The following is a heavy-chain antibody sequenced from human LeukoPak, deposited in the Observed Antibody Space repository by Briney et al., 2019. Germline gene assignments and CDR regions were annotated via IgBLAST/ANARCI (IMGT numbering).Heavy chain of an antibody. CDR3: ARSLSIAARPRYYYMDV. J-gene: IGHJ6*03. V-gene: IGHV1-24*01. D-gene: IGHD6-6*01. Sequence: ASVKVSCKVSGYTLTELSMHWVRQAPGKGLEWMGGFDPEDGETIYAQKFQGRVTMTEDTSTDTAYMELSSLRSEDTAVYYCARSLSIAARPRYYYMDVWGKGTTVTVSS. CDR1: GYTLTELS. CDR2: FDPEDGET.